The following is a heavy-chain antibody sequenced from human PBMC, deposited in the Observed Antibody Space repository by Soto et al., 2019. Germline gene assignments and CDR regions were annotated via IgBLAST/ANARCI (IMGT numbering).Heavy chain of an antibody. J-gene: IGHJ6*02. V-gene: IGHV4-59*01. CDR2: IYYSGST. CDR1: GGSISSYY. CDR3: ARDGGDRYSSGWYHYYGMDV. D-gene: IGHD6-19*01. Sequence: SETLSLTWAVSGGSISSYYWSWIRQPPGKGLEWIGYIYYSGSTNYNPSLKSRVTISVDTSKNQFSLKLSSVTAADTAVYYCARDGGDRYSSGWYHYYGMDVWGQGTTVTVSS.